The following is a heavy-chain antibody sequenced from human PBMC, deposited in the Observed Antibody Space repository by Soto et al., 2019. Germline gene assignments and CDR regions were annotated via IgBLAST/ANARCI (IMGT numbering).Heavy chain of an antibody. CDR1: GASIINGNYF. D-gene: IGHD3-22*01. J-gene: IGHJ5*02. Sequence: SETLSLTCTVSGASIINGNYFWSWVRHHPGKGLEWIGYISDTGTTYYNPSLKSRLTLSIDTSSNQFSLRLSSVTAADTAFYSRSTAGWVNPDLAWFDLWCPGALVDVSS. CDR3: STAGWVNPDLAWFDL. CDR2: ISDTGTT. V-gene: IGHV4-31*03.